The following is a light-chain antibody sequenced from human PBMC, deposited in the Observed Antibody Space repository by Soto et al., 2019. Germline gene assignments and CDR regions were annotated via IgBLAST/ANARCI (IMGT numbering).Light chain of an antibody. J-gene: IGKJ1*01. CDR3: QQYGRSAKT. V-gene: IGKV3-20*01. Sequence: EIVLTQSPGTLSLSPGERATLSCRASQSVSSSFLAWYQQKPGQAPRRLIYGASSRATGTPDRFSGSGSGTDFTLTICRLEPEDFAVYYCQQYGRSAKTFGQGTRVE. CDR2: GAS. CDR1: QSVSSSF.